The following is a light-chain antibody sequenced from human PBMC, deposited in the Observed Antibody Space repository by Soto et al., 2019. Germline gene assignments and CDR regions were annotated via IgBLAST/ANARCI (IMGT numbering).Light chain of an antibody. CDR3: QSHDSSLRGWV. Sequence: QSVLTQPPSVSGAPGQRVTISCTGSSSNIGAGYDVHWYRQLPGTAPKLLIYGNSNRPSGVPDRFSGSKSDTSASLAITGLQAEDEADYYCQSHDSSLRGWVFGGGTKLTVL. CDR1: SSNIGAGYD. CDR2: GNS. J-gene: IGLJ3*02. V-gene: IGLV1-40*01.